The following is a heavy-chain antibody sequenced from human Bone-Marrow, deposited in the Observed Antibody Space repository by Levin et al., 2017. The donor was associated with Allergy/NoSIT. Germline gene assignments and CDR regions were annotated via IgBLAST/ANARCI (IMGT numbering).Heavy chain of an antibody. CDR3: AKGPVSVSATMLYPWRDLYMDV. Sequence: GESLKISCAASGFNINNYGMHWVRQAPGKGPEWVAVALHDGGNKYYADPVKGRFTISRDNSKNALYLQMSSLRADDTAVYYCAKGPVSVSATMLYPWRDLYMDVWGRGTTVSVSS. CDR2: ALHDGGNK. J-gene: IGHJ6*03. V-gene: IGHV3-30*18. CDR1: GFNINNYG. D-gene: IGHD3-10*02.